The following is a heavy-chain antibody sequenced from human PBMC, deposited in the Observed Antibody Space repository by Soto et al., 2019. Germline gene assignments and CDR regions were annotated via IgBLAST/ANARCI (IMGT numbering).Heavy chain of an antibody. Sequence: SETLSLTCAVSGGSIISSNWCSWVRQPPGKGLEWIGEIYHSGSTNYSPSFQGQVTISADKSISTAYLQWSSLKASDTAMYYCARQSAAAGTIDYYYYGMDVWGQGTTVTVSS. CDR2: IYHSGST. CDR1: GGSIISSNW. V-gene: IGHV4-4*02. J-gene: IGHJ6*02. CDR3: ARQSAAAGTIDYYYYGMDV. D-gene: IGHD6-13*01.